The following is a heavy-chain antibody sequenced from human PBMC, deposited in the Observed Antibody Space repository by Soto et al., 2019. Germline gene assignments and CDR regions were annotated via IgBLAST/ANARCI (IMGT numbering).Heavy chain of an antibody. J-gene: IGHJ5*02. CDR3: ARLNKPGWFDP. CDR2: IYYSGST. V-gene: IGHV4-39*01. CDR1: SGSIISSNYY. Sequence: SETLSLTCTVSSGSIISSNYYWAWIRQPPEKGQEWIATIYYSGSTYYSPSLKNRDTISVDKSKNQLSLRLATETAAETAVYYCARLNKPGWFDPWGQGTLVTVS.